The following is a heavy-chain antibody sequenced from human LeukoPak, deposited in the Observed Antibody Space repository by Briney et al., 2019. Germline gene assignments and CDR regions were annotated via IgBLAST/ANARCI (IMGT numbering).Heavy chain of an antibody. D-gene: IGHD2-15*01. Sequence: GGSLRLSWGASGFTFSSYGMHWVRQAPGKGREWVAVISYDGSNKYYADSVKGRFTISRDNSKNTLYLQMNSLRAEDTAVYYCAKGAHCSGGSCSDYWGQGTLVTVSS. CDR2: ISYDGSNK. CDR3: AKGAHCSGGSCSDY. J-gene: IGHJ4*02. V-gene: IGHV3-30*18. CDR1: GFTFSSYG.